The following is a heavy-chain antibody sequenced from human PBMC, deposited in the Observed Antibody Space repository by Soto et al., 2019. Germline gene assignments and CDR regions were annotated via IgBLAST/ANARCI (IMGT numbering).Heavy chain of an antibody. CDR1: GFTFSSYA. CDR3: ARDREYYFDY. Sequence: GSLRLSCAASGFTFSSYAMHWVRQAPGKGLEWVAVISYDGSNKYYADSVKGRFTISRDNSKNTLYLQMNSLRAEDTAVYYCARDREYYFDYWGQGTLVPSPQ. V-gene: IGHV3-30-3*01. J-gene: IGHJ4*02. CDR2: ISYDGSNK.